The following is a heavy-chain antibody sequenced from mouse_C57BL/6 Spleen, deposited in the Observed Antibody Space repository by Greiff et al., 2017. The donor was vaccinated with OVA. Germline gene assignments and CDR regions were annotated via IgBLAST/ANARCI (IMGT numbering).Heavy chain of an antibody. Sequence: VKLMESGPGLVAPSQSLSITCTVSGFSLTSYAISWVRQPPGKGLEWLGVIWNGGGTNYNSALKSKLSISKDNSKSQVFLKMNSLQTDDTARYYCARKGGYDVGAMDYWGQGTSVTVSS. CDR2: IWNGGGT. CDR3: ARKGGYDVGAMDY. J-gene: IGHJ4*01. D-gene: IGHD2-2*01. CDR1: GFSLTSYA. V-gene: IGHV2-9-1*01.